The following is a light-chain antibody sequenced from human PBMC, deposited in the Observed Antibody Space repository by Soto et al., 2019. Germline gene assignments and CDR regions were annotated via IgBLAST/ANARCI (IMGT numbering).Light chain of an antibody. CDR1: QPIRTY. CDR3: QQSYRTHT. Sequence: DIQMTQSPSSLSAYVGDRVTITCRASQPIRTYLNWYLQKPGKAPKLLIYAATSLHSGVSSRFSGSGSGTDFTLTITSLQPEDFATYYCQQSYRTHTFGRGTKVHIK. J-gene: IGKJ3*01. CDR2: AAT. V-gene: IGKV1-39*01.